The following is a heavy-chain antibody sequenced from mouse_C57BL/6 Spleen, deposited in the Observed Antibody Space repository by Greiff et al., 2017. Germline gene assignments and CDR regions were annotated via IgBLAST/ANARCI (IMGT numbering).Heavy chain of an antibody. J-gene: IGHJ1*03. D-gene: IGHD2-4*01. CDR2: IFPGGGST. CDR3: ARDGYYYDGV. V-gene: IGHV1-75*01. CDR1: GYTFTDYY. Sequence: VQLQQSGPELVKPGASVKISCKASGYTFTDYYINWVKQRPGQGLEWIGWIFPGGGSTYYNEKFKGKATLTVDKSSSTAYMQLSSLTSEDSAVYYCARDGYYYDGVWGTGTTVTVSS.